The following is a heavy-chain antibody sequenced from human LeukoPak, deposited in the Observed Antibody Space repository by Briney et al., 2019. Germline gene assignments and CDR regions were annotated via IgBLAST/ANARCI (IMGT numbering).Heavy chain of an antibody. J-gene: IGHJ4*02. D-gene: IGHD3-10*01. Sequence: GASVKVSCKASGYTFTGYYMHWVRQAPGQGLEWMGWINPNSGGTNYAQKFQGRVTTTRDTSISTAYMELSRLRSDDTAVYYCARCRRRYYGSGTLDYWGQGTLVTVSS. CDR3: ARCRRRYYGSGTLDY. V-gene: IGHV1-2*02. CDR2: INPNSGGT. CDR1: GYTFTGYY.